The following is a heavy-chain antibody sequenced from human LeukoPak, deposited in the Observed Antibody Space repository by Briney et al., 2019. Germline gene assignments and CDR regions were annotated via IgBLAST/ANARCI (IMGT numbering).Heavy chain of an antibody. CDR3: ARAFSVGTIDY. V-gene: IGHV4-38-2*01. J-gene: IGHJ4*02. Sequence: GSLRLSCAASGFTFSSYSMNWVRQAPGKGLEWIGSIYHSGSTYYNPSLKSRVTISVDTSKNQFSLKLSSVTAADTAVYYCARAFSVGTIDYWGQATLVTVSS. CDR1: GFTFSSYS. D-gene: IGHD4-23*01. CDR2: IYHSGST.